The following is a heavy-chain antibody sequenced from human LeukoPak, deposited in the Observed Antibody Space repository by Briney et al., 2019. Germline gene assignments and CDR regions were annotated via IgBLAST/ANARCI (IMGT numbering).Heavy chain of an antibody. CDR1: GGSFSSTSYY. D-gene: IGHD4-23*01. Sequence: SETLSLTCTVSGGSFSSTSYYWGWIRQPPGKVLDWIGSIYYSGTTYYNPSLKSRVTISVDTSKNQFSLKLNSVTAADTAVYYCARDLGWSYMDVWGKGTTVTVSS. V-gene: IGHV4-39*07. CDR2: IYYSGTT. CDR3: ARDLGWSYMDV. J-gene: IGHJ6*03.